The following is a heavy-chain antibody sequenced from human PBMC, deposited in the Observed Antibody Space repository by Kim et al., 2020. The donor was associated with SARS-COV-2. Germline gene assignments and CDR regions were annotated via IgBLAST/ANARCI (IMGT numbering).Heavy chain of an antibody. Sequence: SETLSLTCTVSGGSISSSSYYWGWIRQPPGKGLEWIGSIYYSGSTYYNPSLKSRVTISVDTSKNQFSLKLSSVTAADTAVYYCASWLQNWFDPWGQGTLVTVSS. D-gene: IGHD5-12*01. CDR3: ASWLQNWFDP. CDR2: IYYSGST. J-gene: IGHJ5*02. V-gene: IGHV4-39*01. CDR1: GGSISSSSYY.